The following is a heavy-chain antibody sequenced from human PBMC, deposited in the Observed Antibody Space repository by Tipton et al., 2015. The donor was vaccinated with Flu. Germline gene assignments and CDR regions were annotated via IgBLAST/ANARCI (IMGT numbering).Heavy chain of an antibody. V-gene: IGHV4-4*07. CDR3: ARCSGSGTDVIYDY. CDR2: IYSSGST. CDR1: GGSLSSFY. Sequence: TLSLTCTVSGGSLSSFYWSWIRQPAGKGLEWIERIYSSGSTKYSPAFKSRVTLSVDTSKNQFSLNLSSVTASDTALYFCARCSGSGTDVIYDYWGQGTLVTVSS. D-gene: IGHD3-10*02. J-gene: IGHJ4*02.